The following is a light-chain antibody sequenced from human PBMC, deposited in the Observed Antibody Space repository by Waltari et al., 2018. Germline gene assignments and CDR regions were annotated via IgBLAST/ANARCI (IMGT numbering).Light chain of an antibody. CDR1: QSVLYTSDSKNY. V-gene: IGKV4-1*01. J-gene: IGKJ2*01. CDR2: WAS. Sequence: DIVMTQSPDSLAVSLGERATINCKSSQSVLYTSDSKNYLAWYQQKPGQPPKLLIYWASTQESGVPDLFTGSGSVTDFTLTVSSLQAEDVSVYYCQQYYDTPTFGQGTKLEIK. CDR3: QQYYDTPT.